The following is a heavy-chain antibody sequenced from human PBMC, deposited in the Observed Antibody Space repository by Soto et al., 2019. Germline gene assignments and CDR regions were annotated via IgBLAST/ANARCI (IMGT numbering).Heavy chain of an antibody. CDR1: GFTFSSYS. CDR2: ISSSSSYI. CDR3: AREGIGSGWYSPDYYGMDV. J-gene: IGHJ6*02. D-gene: IGHD6-19*01. Sequence: PGGSLRLSCAASGFTFSSYSMNWVRQAPGKGLEWVSSISSSSSYIYYADSVKGRFTISRDNAKNSLYLQMNSLRAEDTAVYYCAREGIGSGWYSPDYYGMDVWGQGTTVTVSS. V-gene: IGHV3-21*01.